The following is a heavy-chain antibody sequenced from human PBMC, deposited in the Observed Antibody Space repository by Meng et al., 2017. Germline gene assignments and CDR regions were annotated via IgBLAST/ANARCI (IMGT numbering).Heavy chain of an antibody. D-gene: IGHD6-13*01. V-gene: IGHV3-23*01. CDR3: AKDRSAAAGTGSCYYYGMDV. CDR2: ISGSGGVT. CDR1: GFTFSSYA. J-gene: IGHJ6*02. Sequence: GGSLRLSCAASGFTFSSYAMSWVRQAPGKGLEWVSAISGSGGVTYYADSVKGRFTISRDNAKNSLYLQMNSLRDEDTDLYYCAKDRSAAAGTGSCYYYGMDVWGQGTTVTVSS.